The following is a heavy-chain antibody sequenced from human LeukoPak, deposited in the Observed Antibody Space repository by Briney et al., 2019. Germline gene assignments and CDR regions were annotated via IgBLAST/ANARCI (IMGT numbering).Heavy chain of an antibody. CDR3: ARGYSSSSGDFDY. Sequence: GASVKVSCKTSGYTFTGYYMHWVRQAPGQGLEWMGWINPNSGGTNYAQKFQGRVTMTRDTSTSTVYMELSSLRSEDTAVYYCARGYSSSSGDFDYWGQGTLVTVSS. CDR2: INPNSGGT. J-gene: IGHJ4*02. V-gene: IGHV1-2*02. D-gene: IGHD6-6*01. CDR1: GYTFTGYY.